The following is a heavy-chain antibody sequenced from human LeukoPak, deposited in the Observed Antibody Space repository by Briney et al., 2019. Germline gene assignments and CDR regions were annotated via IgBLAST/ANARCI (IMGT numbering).Heavy chain of an antibody. CDR2: IGTASDT. D-gene: IGHD1-1*01. CDR1: GFTFSSFD. J-gene: IGHJ6*03. V-gene: IGHV3-13*01. CDR3: ARGPPRGKYYYMDV. Sequence: QPGGSLRLSCAASGFTFSSFDMHWVSQPTGQGLEWVSTIGTASDTYYPGSVEGRFTLSRDNAKNSLYLQMNSLTAGDTAVYYCARGPPRGKYYYMDVWGKGTTVIVSS.